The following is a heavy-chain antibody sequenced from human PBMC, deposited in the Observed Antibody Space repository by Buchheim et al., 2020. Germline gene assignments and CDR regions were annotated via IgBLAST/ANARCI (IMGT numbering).Heavy chain of an antibody. Sequence: QVQLVESGGGVVQPGRSLRLSCAASGFTFSSYGMHWVRQAPGKGLEWVAVISYDGSNKYYADPVKGRFTISRDNSKNTLYLQMNSLRAEDTAVYYCAKDVCVARLCYYMDVWGKGTT. CDR3: AKDVCVARLCYYMDV. CDR2: ISYDGSNK. CDR1: GFTFSSYG. J-gene: IGHJ6*03. V-gene: IGHV3-30*18. D-gene: IGHD5/OR15-5a*01.